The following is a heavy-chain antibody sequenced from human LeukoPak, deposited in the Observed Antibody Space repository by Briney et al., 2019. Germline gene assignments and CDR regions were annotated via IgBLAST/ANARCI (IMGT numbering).Heavy chain of an antibody. CDR2: IYPSGTT. CDR3: ARAYSSSWYFNWFDP. D-gene: IGHD6-13*01. V-gene: IGHV4-39*07. CDR1: GGSISSSSYY. J-gene: IGHJ5*02. Sequence: SETLSLTCSVSGGSISSSSYYWGWIRQPPGKGLEWIGNIYPSGTTYYNPSLKTRVTISVDTSKNQFSLKLSSVTAADTAVYFCARAYSSSWYFNWFDPWGQGTLVTVSS.